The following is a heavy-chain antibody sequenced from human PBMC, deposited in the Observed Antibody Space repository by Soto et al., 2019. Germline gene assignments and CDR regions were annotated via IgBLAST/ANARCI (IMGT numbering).Heavy chain of an antibody. Sequence: QVQLVQSGAEVKKPGASVKVSCKASGYTFTSYGISWVRQAPGQGLEWMGWISAYNGNTNYAQKLQGRVTMTTDISTSTAYMELRSLRSDDTALYYCARGGYDILTGYSQGFDPWGQGTLVTVSS. CDR3: ARGGYDILTGYSQGFDP. V-gene: IGHV1-18*01. CDR2: ISAYNGNT. D-gene: IGHD3-9*01. CDR1: GYTFTSYG. J-gene: IGHJ5*02.